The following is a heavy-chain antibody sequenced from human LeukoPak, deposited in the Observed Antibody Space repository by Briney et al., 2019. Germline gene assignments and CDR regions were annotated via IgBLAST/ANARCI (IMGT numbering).Heavy chain of an antibody. CDR3: ASGGRYRYCSGGSCYSN. D-gene: IGHD2-15*01. J-gene: IGHJ4*02. Sequence: PSETLSLTCTVSGGSLSSYYWSWIRQPAGKGLEWIGRIYTSGSTNYNPSLKSRVTMSVDTSKNQFSLKLSSVTAADTAVYYCASGGRYRYCSGGSCYSNWGQGTLVTVSS. V-gene: IGHV4-4*07. CDR1: GGSLSSYY. CDR2: IYTSGST.